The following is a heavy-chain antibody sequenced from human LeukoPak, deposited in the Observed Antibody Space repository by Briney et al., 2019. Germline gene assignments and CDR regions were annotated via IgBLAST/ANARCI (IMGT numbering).Heavy chain of an antibody. CDR1: GGTFSSYA. CDR2: IIPILGIA. D-gene: IGHD3-3*01. Sequence: SVKVSCKASGGTFSSYAISWVRQAPGQGLEWMGGIIPILGIANYAQKFQGRVTITADKSTSTAYMELSSLRSEDTAVYYCARDGYHTDAFDIWGQGTMVTVSS. V-gene: IGHV1-69*10. J-gene: IGHJ3*02. CDR3: ARDGYHTDAFDI.